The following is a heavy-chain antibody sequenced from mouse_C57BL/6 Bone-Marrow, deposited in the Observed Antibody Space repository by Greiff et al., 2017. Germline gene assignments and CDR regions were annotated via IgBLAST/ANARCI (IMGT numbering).Heavy chain of an antibody. Sequence: VHVKQSGAELVKPGASVKLSCTASGFNIKDYYMHWVKQRTEQGLEWIGRIDPEDGETKYAPKFQGKATITADTSSNTAYLQLSSLTSEDTAVYYCASGWYGSSPFAYWGQGTLVTVSA. J-gene: IGHJ3*01. D-gene: IGHD1-1*01. CDR2: IDPEDGET. CDR3: ASGWYGSSPFAY. V-gene: IGHV14-2*01. CDR1: GFNIKDYY.